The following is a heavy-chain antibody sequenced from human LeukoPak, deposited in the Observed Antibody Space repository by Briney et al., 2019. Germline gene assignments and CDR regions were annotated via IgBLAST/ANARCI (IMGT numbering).Heavy chain of an antibody. CDR2: ISWDGGST. CDR1: GFTFDDYA. D-gene: IGHD3-10*01. Sequence: PGGSLRLSCAASGFTFDDYAMYWVRQAPGKGLEGVSLISWDGGSTYYADSVKGRFTISRDNSKNSLYLQMNSLRAEDTALYYCAKDYGSGSYFFDYWGQGTLVTVSS. V-gene: IGHV3-43D*03. J-gene: IGHJ4*02. CDR3: AKDYGSGSYFFDY.